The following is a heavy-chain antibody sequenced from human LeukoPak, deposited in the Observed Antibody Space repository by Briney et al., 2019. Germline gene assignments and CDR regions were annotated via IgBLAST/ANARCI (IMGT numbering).Heavy chain of an antibody. CDR1: GFIFTSFS. Sequence: GGSLRLSCAVSGFIFTSFSMNWVRQAPGKGLEWGSSITGNSAYTHYADSVRGRFTISRDNSKNSLYLQLNNLRVEDTALYYCARGDSDYYDTRGYAFEYWGQGTLVAVSS. V-gene: IGHV3-21*01. J-gene: IGHJ4*02. CDR3: ARGDSDYYDTRGYAFEY. D-gene: IGHD3-22*01. CDR2: ITGNSAYT.